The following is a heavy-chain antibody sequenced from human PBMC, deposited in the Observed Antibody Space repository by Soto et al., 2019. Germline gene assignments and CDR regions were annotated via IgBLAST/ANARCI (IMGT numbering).Heavy chain of an antibody. J-gene: IGHJ4*02. V-gene: IGHV3-30*09. D-gene: IGHD3-10*01. CDR2: ISYDESKK. CDR1: GFTFRSHA. CDR3: ARAPYALYSGSGSYGDY. Sequence: WGSLRLSCAASGFTFRSHAMHWVRQAPGKGLEWVAVISYDESKKYYADSVKGRFAISRDNSKNTLYLQMYSLRAEDTALYSCARAPYALYSGSGSYGDYWGQGTLVTVSS.